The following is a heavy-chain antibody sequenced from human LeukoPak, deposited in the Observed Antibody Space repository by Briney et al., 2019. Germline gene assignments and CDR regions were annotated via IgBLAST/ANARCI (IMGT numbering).Heavy chain of an antibody. CDR2: IYYSGST. V-gene: IGHV4-59*01. D-gene: IGHD3-3*01. J-gene: IGHJ6*03. CDR3: ARANDSENYYYYYMDV. Sequence: PSETLSLTCTVSGGPISSYYWSWIRQPPGKGLEWIGYIYYSGSTNYNPSLKSRVTISVDTSKNQFSLKLSSVTAADTAVYYCARANDSENYYYYYMDVWGKGTTVTVSS. CDR1: GGPISSYY.